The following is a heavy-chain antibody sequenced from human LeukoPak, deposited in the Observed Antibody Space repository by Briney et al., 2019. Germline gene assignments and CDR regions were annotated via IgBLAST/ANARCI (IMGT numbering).Heavy chain of an antibody. CDR2: INHSGST. CDR1: GGSFSGYY. J-gene: IGHJ4*02. V-gene: IGHV4-34*01. Sequence: SETLSLTCAVYGGSFSGYYWRWIRQPPGKGLEWIGEINHSGSTNYNPSLKSRVAISVDTSKNQLSLKMSSVTAADTAVYYCTITTGTTLGLMDYWGQGTLVTVSS. CDR3: TITTGTTLGLMDY. D-gene: IGHD1-1*01.